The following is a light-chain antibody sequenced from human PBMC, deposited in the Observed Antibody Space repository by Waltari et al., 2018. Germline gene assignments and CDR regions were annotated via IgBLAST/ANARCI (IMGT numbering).Light chain of an antibody. J-gene: IGKJ3*01. CDR3: QQRNSWPLT. CDR1: QSVGDF. V-gene: IGKV3-11*01. Sequence: EIVLTQSPVTPSLSQGEGATLSCKTSQSVGDFLAWYQQRPGQAPRLLIYDASLRAAGIPARFSGSGSGTDFTLTNSSLESEDSAVYFCQQRNSWPLTFGPGTTV. CDR2: DAS.